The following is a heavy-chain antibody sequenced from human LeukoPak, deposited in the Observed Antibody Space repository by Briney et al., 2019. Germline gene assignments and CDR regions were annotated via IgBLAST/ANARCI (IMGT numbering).Heavy chain of an antibody. J-gene: IGHJ4*02. V-gene: IGHV1-2*02. CDR1: EYTFTCYY. CDR3: ARDRRGYSYPYHFDY. D-gene: IGHD5-18*01. CDR2: TNPNSGGT. Sequence: ASVKVSCKASEYTFTCYYMHWVRQAPGQGLEWMGWTNPNSGGTNYAQKFQGRVTMTRDTSISTAYMELSRLRSDDTAVYYCARDRRGYSYPYHFDYWGQGTLVTVSS.